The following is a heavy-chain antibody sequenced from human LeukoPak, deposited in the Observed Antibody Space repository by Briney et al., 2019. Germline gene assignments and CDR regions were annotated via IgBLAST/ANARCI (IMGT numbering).Heavy chain of an antibody. CDR2: TSVHDGKT. V-gene: IGHV1-18*01. CDR3: ARVDCSGDECYSEDH. J-gene: IGHJ4*02. CDR1: GFTFIIYG. D-gene: IGHD2-15*01. Sequence: ASVKVSCKTSGFTFIIYGINWVRQAPGQGPEWMGWTSVHDGKTKYAQKFHDRVSLTTDTSTRTAYMELRRLRSDDTAVYYCARVDCSGDECYSEDHWGQGTLVTVSS.